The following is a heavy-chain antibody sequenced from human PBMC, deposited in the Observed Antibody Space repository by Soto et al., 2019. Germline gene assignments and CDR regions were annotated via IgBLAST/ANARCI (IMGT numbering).Heavy chain of an antibody. CDR2: IIPIFGTA. J-gene: IGHJ3*02. V-gene: IGHV1-69*13. D-gene: IGHD2-15*01. CDR1: GGTFSSYA. Sequence: SVKVSCKSSGGTFSSYAISWVRQAPGQGLEWMGGIIPIFGTANYAQKFQGRVTITADESTSTAYMELSSLRSEDTAVYYCARYCSGGSCYYAFDIWGQGTMVTVS. CDR3: ARYCSGGSCYYAFDI.